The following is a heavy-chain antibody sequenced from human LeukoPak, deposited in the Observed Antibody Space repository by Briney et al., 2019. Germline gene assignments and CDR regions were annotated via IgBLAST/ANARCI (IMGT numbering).Heavy chain of an antibody. Sequence: GRSLRLSCAASGFTFSSYGMHWVRQAPGKGLEWVAVISYDGSNKYYADSVKGRFTISRDNSKNTLYLQMNSLRVEDTAVYYCAKDVAYQLPSYFDDWGQGTLVTVSS. D-gene: IGHD2-2*01. J-gene: IGHJ4*02. CDR2: ISYDGSNK. CDR1: GFTFSSYG. V-gene: IGHV3-30*18. CDR3: AKDVAYQLPSYFDD.